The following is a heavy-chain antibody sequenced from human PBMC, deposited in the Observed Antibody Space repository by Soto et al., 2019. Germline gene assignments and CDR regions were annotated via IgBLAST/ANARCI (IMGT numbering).Heavy chain of an antibody. Sequence: QVQLQQWGAGLLKPSETLSLTCAVYGGSFSGYYWGWIRQPPGKGLEWIGEINHIGRTNYNQSLRSRVPISVDTSKNQFSLKLSSVTAADTAVYYCARVGVGYGGNQDRDYWGQGTLVTVSS. J-gene: IGHJ4*02. CDR2: INHIGRT. D-gene: IGHD2-15*01. CDR3: ARVGVGYGGNQDRDY. V-gene: IGHV4-34*01. CDR1: GGSFSGYY.